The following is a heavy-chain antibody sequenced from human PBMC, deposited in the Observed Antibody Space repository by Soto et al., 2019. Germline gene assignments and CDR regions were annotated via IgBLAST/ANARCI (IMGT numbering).Heavy chain of an antibody. V-gene: IGHV4-39*01. D-gene: IGHD4-4*01. CDR3: ARQVMTTVTTLRYYYYGMDV. CDR1: GGSISSSSYY. Sequence: PSETLSLTCTVSGGSISSSSYYWGWIRQPPGKGLEWIGSIYYSGSTYYNPSLKSRVTISVDTSKNQFSLKLSSVTAADTAVYYCARQVMTTVTTLRYYYYGMDVWGQGTTVTVSS. CDR2: IYYSGST. J-gene: IGHJ6*02.